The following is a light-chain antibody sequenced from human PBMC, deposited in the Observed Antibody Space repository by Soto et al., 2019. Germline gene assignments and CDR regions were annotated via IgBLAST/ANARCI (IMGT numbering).Light chain of an antibody. V-gene: IGKV2-28*01. Sequence: DIVMTQSPLSLPVMPGEPASISCRSSQSLLHSNGYNFLDWYLQRPGQSPRLLIYLGSNRSSGVHDRFSGSGSGTDFTLKISRVEAEDGGVYYCMQALQSPRTFCQGTKVEIK. CDR1: QSLLHSNGYNF. CDR2: LGS. J-gene: IGKJ1*01. CDR3: MQALQSPRT.